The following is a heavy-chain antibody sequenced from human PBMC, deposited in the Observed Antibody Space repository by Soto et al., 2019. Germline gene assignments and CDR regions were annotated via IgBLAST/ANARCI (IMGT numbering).Heavy chain of an antibody. D-gene: IGHD6-19*01. CDR2: IYGTGNT. CDR1: GGSISSSFY. CDR3: RSSSRYSTDV. V-gene: IGHV4-39*01. Sequence: QLQLQESGPGLVKPSETLSLSCTVSGGSISSSFYWGWIRQPPGKGLEWIGSIYGTGNTYYNPSLKGRLTISADTSKNQFFLNLISVTAVDTAVYYCRSSSRYSTDVWGQGATVTVSS. J-gene: IGHJ6*02.